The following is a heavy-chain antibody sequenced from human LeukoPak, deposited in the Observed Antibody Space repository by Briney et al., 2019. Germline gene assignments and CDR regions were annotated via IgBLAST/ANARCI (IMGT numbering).Heavy chain of an antibody. CDR3: ARQSGGWRSFDC. V-gene: IGHV4-59*08. Sequence: SETLSLTCTVSGGSISSYYWSWIRQPPGKGLEWIGYIYYSGSTNYNPSLKSRVTISVDTSKNQFSLKLSSVTAADTAAYYCARQSGGWRSFDCWGQGTLVTVSS. CDR2: IYYSGST. J-gene: IGHJ4*02. CDR1: GGSISSYY. D-gene: IGHD6-19*01.